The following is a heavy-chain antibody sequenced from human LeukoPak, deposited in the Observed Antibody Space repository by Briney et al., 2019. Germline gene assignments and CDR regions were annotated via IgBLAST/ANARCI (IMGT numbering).Heavy chain of an antibody. CDR2: ISYDGSNK. CDR1: GFTFSTYA. D-gene: IGHD3-22*01. V-gene: IGHV3-30-3*01. Sequence: GGSLRLSCAASGFTFSTYAMSWVRQHPGKGLEWVAVISYDGSNKYYADSVKGRFTISRDNSKNTLYLQMNSLRAEDTAVYYCAKDIYDELWGQGIMVTVSS. CDR3: AKDIYDEL. J-gene: IGHJ3*01.